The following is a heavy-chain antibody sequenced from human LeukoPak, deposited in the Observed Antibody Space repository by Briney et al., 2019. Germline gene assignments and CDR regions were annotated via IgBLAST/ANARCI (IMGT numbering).Heavy chain of an antibody. D-gene: IGHD3-9*01. V-gene: IGHV1-2*02. CDR1: GYTFTGYY. J-gene: IGHJ3*02. CDR2: INPNSGGT. Sequence: ASVKVSCKASGYTFTGYYMHWVRQAPGQGLEWMGWINPNSGGTNYAQKFQGRVTMTRDMSTSTDYLELSSLRSEDTAVYYCARSRPIRYVAFDIWGQGTMVTVSS. CDR3: ARSRPIRYVAFDI.